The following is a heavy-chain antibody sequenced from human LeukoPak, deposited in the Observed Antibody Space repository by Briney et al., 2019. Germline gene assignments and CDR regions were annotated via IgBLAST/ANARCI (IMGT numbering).Heavy chain of an antibody. CDR2: ISGSGGST. V-gene: IGHV3-23*01. J-gene: IGHJ3*02. Sequence: GGSLRLSCAASGFTFSSYAMSWVRQAPGKGLEWVSAISGSGGSTYYADSVKGRFTISRDNSKNTLYLQMNSLRAEDTAVYYCASRGYCGGDRYDAFDIWGQGTMVTVSS. CDR1: GFTFSSYA. D-gene: IGHD2-21*01. CDR3: ASRGYCGGDRYDAFDI.